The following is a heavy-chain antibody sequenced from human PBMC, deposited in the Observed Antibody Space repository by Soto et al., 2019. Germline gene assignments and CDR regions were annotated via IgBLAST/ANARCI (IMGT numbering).Heavy chain of an antibody. CDR2: IGTDGRST. CDR3: ATAGSRGTYGRFDS. CDR1: EFSFTNYW. D-gene: IGHD1-26*01. V-gene: IGHV3-74*01. J-gene: IGHJ4*02. Sequence: QPGGSLRLSCAASEFSFTNYWIHWVRQVPGRGLVWVSRIGTDGRSTSYADSVKGRFTISRDNAKNTAYLQMSSLRDEDTAVYYCATAGSRGTYGRFDSWGQGALVTFSS.